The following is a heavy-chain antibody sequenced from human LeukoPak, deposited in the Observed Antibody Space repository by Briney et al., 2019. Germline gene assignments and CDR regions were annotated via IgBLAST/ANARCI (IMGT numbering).Heavy chain of an antibody. V-gene: IGHV4-61*05. CDR1: GGSISSSKYY. D-gene: IGHD3-22*01. CDR2: IYYSGST. CDR3: ARILSASGGYKFDS. Sequence: SETLSLTCTVSGGSISSSKYYWGWIRQPAGKGLEWNGYIYYSGSTNYNPSLKSRVSISVDTSKNQFSLKLSSVTAADTAVYYCARILSASGGYKFDSWGQGTLVTVSS. J-gene: IGHJ4*02.